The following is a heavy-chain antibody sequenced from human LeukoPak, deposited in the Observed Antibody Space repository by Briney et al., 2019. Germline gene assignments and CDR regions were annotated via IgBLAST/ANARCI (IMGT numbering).Heavy chain of an antibody. CDR3: ARGNLERTYYDILTGTYGMDV. V-gene: IGHV1-69*01. CDR2: IIPIFGTA. Sequence: SVKVSCKASGGTFSSYAISWVRQAPGQGLEWVGGIIPIFGTANYAQKFQGRVTITADESTSTAYMELSSLRSEDTAVYYCARGNLERTYYDILTGTYGMDVWGKGTTVTVSS. CDR1: GGTFSSYA. J-gene: IGHJ6*04. D-gene: IGHD3-9*01.